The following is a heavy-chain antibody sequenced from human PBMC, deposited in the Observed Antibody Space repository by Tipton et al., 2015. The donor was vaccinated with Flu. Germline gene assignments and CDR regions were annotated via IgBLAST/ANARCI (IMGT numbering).Heavy chain of an antibody. Sequence: SLRLSCAASGFTFSGYGMYWVRQTPGKGLEWVAIISYDGSDEYYADSVKGRFTISRDNSKNTVYLQMNSLRAEDTAVYYCARGRGSSETYSMDVWGQGTTVTVSS. D-gene: IGHD3-10*01. CDR2: ISYDGSDE. V-gene: IGHV3-30*03. J-gene: IGHJ6*02. CDR1: GFTFSGYG. CDR3: ARGRGSSETYSMDV.